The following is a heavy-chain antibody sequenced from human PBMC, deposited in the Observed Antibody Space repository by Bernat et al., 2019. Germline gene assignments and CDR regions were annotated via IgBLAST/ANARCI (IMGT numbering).Heavy chain of an antibody. J-gene: IGHJ5*02. Sequence: QVQLVESGGGVVQPGRSLRLSCEASKFTFSSYGMHWVRQAPGKGLEWVAVIWHDGSNENYADSVKGRFTISRDNSKNTLYLQMNSLRAEDTAVYYCARDRSLLRYLSLRFDPWGQGTLVTVSS. CDR2: IWHDGSNE. V-gene: IGHV3-33*01. CDR1: KFTFSSYG. D-gene: IGHD3-9*01. CDR3: ARDRSLLRYLSLRFDP.